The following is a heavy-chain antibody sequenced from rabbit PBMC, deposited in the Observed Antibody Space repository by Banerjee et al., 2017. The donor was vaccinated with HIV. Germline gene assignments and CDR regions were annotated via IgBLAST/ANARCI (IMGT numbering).Heavy chain of an antibody. Sequence: QSLEESGGDLVKPGASLTLTCTASGFTIISNYYMCWVRQAPGKGLEWIACIYAGSSGSTYYASWAKGRFTISLDNAQNTVFLQMTSLTAADTATYFCARDRTGYDDYGDLTRLDLRGQGTLVTVS. CDR1: GFTIISNYY. CDR3: ARDRTGYDDYGDLTRLDL. V-gene: IGHV1S40*01. D-gene: IGHD2-1*01. J-gene: IGHJ3*01. CDR2: IYAGSSGST.